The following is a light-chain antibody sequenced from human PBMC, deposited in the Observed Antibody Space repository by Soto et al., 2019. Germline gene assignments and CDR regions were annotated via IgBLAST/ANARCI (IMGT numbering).Light chain of an antibody. V-gene: IGKV4-1*01. Sequence: DIVMTQSPDSLAVSLGERATINCKSSQSVLYSSNNKNYLAWYQQKPGRPPKLLIYWASTRESGVPDRFSGSGSWTDFNLTISSLQAEDVAVYYCQQYYSTPFTFGPGTKVDIK. CDR1: QSVLYSSNNKNY. J-gene: IGKJ3*01. CDR3: QQYYSTPFT. CDR2: WAS.